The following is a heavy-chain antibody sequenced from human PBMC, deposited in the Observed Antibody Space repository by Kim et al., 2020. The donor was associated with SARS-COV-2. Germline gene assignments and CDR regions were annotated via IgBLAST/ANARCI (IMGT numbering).Heavy chain of an antibody. CDR3: AKGTSGYQQERYFDY. V-gene: IGHV3-23*01. Sequence: GGSLRLSCAASGFTFGNYAMAWVRQAPEKGLEWVSAIGASGRSTYYADSVKGRFTISRDDSMNTNYLEMNSLGDEDTATYYCAKGTSGYQQERYFDYWGQGTVVIVSS. CDR1: GFTFGNYA. CDR2: IGASGRST. J-gene: IGHJ4*02. D-gene: IGHD5-12*01.